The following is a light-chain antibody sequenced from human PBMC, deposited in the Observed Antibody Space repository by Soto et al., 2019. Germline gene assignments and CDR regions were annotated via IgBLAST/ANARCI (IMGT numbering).Light chain of an antibody. J-gene: IGLJ1*01. CDR2: EVS. Sequence: QSVLTQPAAVSGSPGKSITISCTGTSAAVGGCNYVSWYQQHPDKAPNVVIYEVSNRPSGVSNRFSGSKAGNTASLTISGLQAEDDADYYCGSCTTSSILVFGTGTKVT. CDR3: GSCTTSSILV. V-gene: IGLV2-14*01. CDR1: SAAVGGCNY.